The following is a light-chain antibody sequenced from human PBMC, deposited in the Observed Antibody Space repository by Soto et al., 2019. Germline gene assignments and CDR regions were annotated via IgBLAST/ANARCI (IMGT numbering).Light chain of an antibody. CDR3: QQYNSYSPLT. Sequence: DIQITPSPSTLSASLGDGVTNTFRASQRISTWLAWYQQKPGKAPKLLIYKASGLESGVPSRFSGSGSGTDFTLTISSLQPDDFATYYCQQYNSYSPLTFGGGTKVDIK. J-gene: IGKJ4*01. CDR1: QRISTW. V-gene: IGKV1-5*03. CDR2: KAS.